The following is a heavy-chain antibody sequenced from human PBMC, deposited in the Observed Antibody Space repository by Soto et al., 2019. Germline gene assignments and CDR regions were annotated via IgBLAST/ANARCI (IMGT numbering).Heavy chain of an antibody. D-gene: IGHD3-3*01. J-gene: IGHJ6*02. Sequence: PGGSLRLSCAASGFTFSSYGMHWVRQAPGKGLEWVAVISYDGSNKYYADSVKGRFTISRDNSKNTLYLQMNSLRAEDTAVYYCAKERVADYDFWSGYYGYYYGMDVWGQGTTVTVSS. CDR1: GFTFSSYG. CDR2: ISYDGSNK. V-gene: IGHV3-30*18. CDR3: AKERVADYDFWSGYYGYYYGMDV.